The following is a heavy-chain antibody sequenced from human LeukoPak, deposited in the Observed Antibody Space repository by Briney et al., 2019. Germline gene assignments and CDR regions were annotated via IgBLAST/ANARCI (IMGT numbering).Heavy chain of an antibody. D-gene: IGHD5-18*01. CDR1: GYTFTSYG. V-gene: IGHV1-18*01. CDR2: ISAYNGNT. CDR3: ARVPSSGSRYGPRFDY. J-gene: IGHJ4*02. Sequence: ASVKVSCKASGYTFTSYGLSWVRQAPGQGLEWMGWISAYNGNTNYAQKLQGRVTMTTDTFTSTAYMELRSLRSDDTAVYYCARVPSSGSRYGPRFDYWGQGTLVTVSS.